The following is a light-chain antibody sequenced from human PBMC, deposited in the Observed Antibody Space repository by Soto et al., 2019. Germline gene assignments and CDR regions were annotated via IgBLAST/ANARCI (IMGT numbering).Light chain of an antibody. J-gene: IGKJ1*01. CDR1: QVIANY. V-gene: IGKV1-27*01. Sequence: DIQMTQSPSSLSASVGDRVTITCRASQVIANYLAWYQQKPGKIPRLLIYAGSILQTGVPSRFSGSGSGTDFTLTISSLQPEDVATYYCQKYHSAPWTFGQGTKVEIK. CDR3: QKYHSAPWT. CDR2: AGS.